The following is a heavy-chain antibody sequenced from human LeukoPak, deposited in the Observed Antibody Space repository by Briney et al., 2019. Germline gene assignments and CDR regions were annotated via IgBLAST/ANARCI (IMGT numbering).Heavy chain of an antibody. J-gene: IGHJ4*02. CDR1: GFTFSNAW. Sequence: GGSLRLSCAASGFTFSNAWMNWVRQAPGKGLEWVAAISGSSGRTNYADSVKGRFTISRANSKNTLYLQMNSLRADDTAVYYCARHKENYGDSCLDDDWGQGALVTVS. D-gene: IGHD4-17*01. CDR2: ISGSSGRT. CDR3: ARHKENYGDSCLDDD. V-gene: IGHV3-23*01.